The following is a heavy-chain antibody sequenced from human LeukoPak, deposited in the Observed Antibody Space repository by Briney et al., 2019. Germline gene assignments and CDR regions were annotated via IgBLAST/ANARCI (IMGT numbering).Heavy chain of an antibody. CDR3: ARVDSSGYYFDY. D-gene: IGHD3-22*01. CDR2: ISSSSSYI. V-gene: IGHV3-21*01. CDR1: GFTFSSYS. J-gene: IGHJ4*02. Sequence: GGSLRLSCAASGFTFSSYSMNWVRQAPGKGPEWVSSISSSSSYIYYADSVKGRFTISRDNAKNSLYLQMNSLRAEDTAVYYCARVDSSGYYFDYWGQGTLVTVSS.